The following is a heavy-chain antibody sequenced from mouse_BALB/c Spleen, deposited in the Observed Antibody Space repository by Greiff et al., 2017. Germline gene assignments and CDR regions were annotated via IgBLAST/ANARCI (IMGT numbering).Heavy chain of an antibody. D-gene: IGHD2-1*01. V-gene: IGHV1-77*01. CDR2: IYPGSGST. CDR3: ARNYGNPAWFAY. Sequence: VQLVESGPELVKPGASVKMSCKASGYTFTDYVISWVKQRTGQGLEWIGEIYPGSGSTYYNEKFKGKAQLTVDTSSSTAYMQFSSLTTEDSAIYYCARNYGNPAWFAYWGQGTLVTVSA. CDR1: GYTFTDYV. J-gene: IGHJ3*01.